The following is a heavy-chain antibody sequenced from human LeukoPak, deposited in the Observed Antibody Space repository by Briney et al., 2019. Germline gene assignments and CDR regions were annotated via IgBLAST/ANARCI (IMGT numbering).Heavy chain of an antibody. Sequence: SETLSLTCTVSGGSINNYYWSWIRQPPGKGLEWIGYIYYSGSTNYNPSLKSRVTISVDTSKNQFSLKLSSVTAADTAVYYCARAGVGANNWFDPWGQGTLVTVSS. CDR1: GGSINNYY. D-gene: IGHD1-26*01. CDR3: ARAGVGANNWFDP. CDR2: IYYSGST. J-gene: IGHJ5*02. V-gene: IGHV4-59*01.